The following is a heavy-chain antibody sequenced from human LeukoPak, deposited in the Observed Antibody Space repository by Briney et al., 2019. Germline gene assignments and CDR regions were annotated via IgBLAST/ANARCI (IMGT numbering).Heavy chain of an antibody. CDR1: DFTFSSYT. V-gene: IGHV3-23*01. CDR2: IGTSGGST. J-gene: IGHJ4*02. Sequence: GGSLRLSCAASDFTFSSYTMNWVRQAPGKGLEWVSGIGTSGGSTNYADSVKGRFTISRDNSKNTLYLQMNSLRAEDTAVYYCVRSRGQTFRYLEWLLRRPFDYWGQGTLVSVSS. D-gene: IGHD3-3*01. CDR3: VRSRGQTFRYLEWLLRRPFDY.